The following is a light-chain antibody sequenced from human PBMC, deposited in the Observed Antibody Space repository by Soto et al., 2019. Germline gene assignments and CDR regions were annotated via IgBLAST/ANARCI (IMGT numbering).Light chain of an antibody. CDR1: QTIDNT. V-gene: IGKV3-15*01. Sequence: EFVLTQSPGTLSLSPGERATLACRASQTIDNTLAWYQRKPGQAPRLLIYDASTRATGVPARFSGSGSGTEFTLTISSLQPDDFATYYCQHYNSYSEAYGQGTKVDIK. CDR3: QHYNSYSEA. CDR2: DAS. J-gene: IGKJ1*01.